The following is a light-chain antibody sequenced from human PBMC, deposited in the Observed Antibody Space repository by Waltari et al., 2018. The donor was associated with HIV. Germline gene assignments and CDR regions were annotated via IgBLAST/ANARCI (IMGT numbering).Light chain of an antibody. V-gene: IGLV2-14*01. J-gene: IGLJ3*02. CDR2: EVS. CDR3: SSYTSSSTWV. CDR1: SSDVGGYTY. Sequence: QSALTQPASVSGSPGQSITISGTGTSSDVGGYTYVPWYQHHPGNAPTPIIYEVSYRPSGVSDRFSGSKSGNTASLTISGLQAEDETDYYCSSYTSSSTWVFGGGTKLTVL.